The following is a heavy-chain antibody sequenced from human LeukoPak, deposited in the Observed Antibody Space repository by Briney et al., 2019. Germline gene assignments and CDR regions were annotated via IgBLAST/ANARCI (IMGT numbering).Heavy chain of an antibody. D-gene: IGHD4-23*01. CDR1: GGSFSGYY. V-gene: IGHV4-34*01. CDR3: ARECQGVTTMGFDY. CDR2: INHSGST. Sequence: SETLSLTCAVYGGSFSGYYWSWIRQPPGKGLEWIGEINHSGSTNYNPSLKSRVTISVDTSKNQFSLQLSSVTAADTDVYYCARECQGVTTMGFDYWGQGTLVTVSS. J-gene: IGHJ4*02.